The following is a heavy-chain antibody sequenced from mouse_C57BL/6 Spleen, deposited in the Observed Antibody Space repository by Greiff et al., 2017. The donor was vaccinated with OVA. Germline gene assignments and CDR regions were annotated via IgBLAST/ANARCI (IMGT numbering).Heavy chain of an antibody. CDR1: GFTFSSSA. D-gene: IGHD2-4*01. Sequence: EVKLLESGGGLVKPGGSLKLSCAASGFTFSSSAMSWVRQTPEKRLEWVATISDGGSYTYYPDNVKGRFTISRDNAKNTLYLQMSHLTSEDTAVYYCAKGDYDHYYALDYWGQGTSVTVSS. V-gene: IGHV5-4*03. J-gene: IGHJ4*01. CDR3: AKGDYDHYYALDY. CDR2: ISDGGSYT.